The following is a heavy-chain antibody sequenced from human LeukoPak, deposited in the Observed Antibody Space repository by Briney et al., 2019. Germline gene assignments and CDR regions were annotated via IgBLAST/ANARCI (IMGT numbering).Heavy chain of an antibody. V-gene: IGHV3-66*01. CDR1: GGSISSGSYY. D-gene: IGHD6-13*01. Sequence: ASETLSLTCAVSGGSISSGSYYWSWVRQAPGKGLEWVSVIYSGGSTYYADSVKGRFTISRDNSKNTLYLQMNSLRAEDTAVYYCARGGASSSWFIDYWGQGTLVTVSS. CDR2: IYSGGST. J-gene: IGHJ4*02. CDR3: ARGGASSSWFIDY.